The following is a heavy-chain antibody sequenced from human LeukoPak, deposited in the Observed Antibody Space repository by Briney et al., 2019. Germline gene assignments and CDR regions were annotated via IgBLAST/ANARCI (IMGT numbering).Heavy chain of an antibody. CDR1: GGSISSYY. Sequence: SETLSLTCTVSGGSISSYYWSWIRQPPGKGLEWIGYIYYSGSTNYNPSLKSRVTISVDTSKNQFSLKLSSVTAADTAVYYCARIPMVRGVYYFDYWGQGTLVTVSS. J-gene: IGHJ4*02. CDR3: ARIPMVRGVYYFDY. CDR2: IYYSGST. D-gene: IGHD3-10*01. V-gene: IGHV4-59*01.